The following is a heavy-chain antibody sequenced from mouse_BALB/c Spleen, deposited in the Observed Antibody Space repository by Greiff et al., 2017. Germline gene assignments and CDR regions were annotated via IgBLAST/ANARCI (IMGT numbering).Heavy chain of an antibody. D-gene: IGHD2-14*01. CDR3: ARDYYRYEGDYFDY. CDR1: GFTFSSYG. CDR2: INSNGGST. V-gene: IGHV5-6-3*01. Sequence: EVMLVESGGGLVQPGGSLKLSCAASGFTFSSYGMSWVRQTPDKRLELVATINSNGGSTYYPDSVKGRFTISRDSAKNTLYLQMSSLKSEDTAMYYCARDYYRYEGDYFDYWGQGTTLTVSS. J-gene: IGHJ2*01.